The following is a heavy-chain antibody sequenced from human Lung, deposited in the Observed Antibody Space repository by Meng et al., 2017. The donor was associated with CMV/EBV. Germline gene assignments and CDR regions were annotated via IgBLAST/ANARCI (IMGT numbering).Heavy chain of an antibody. Sequence: SVXVSXXASGYTFTSYGISWVRQAPGQGLEWMGWISAYNGNTNYAQNLQGRVTMTTDTSTSTAYMELRSLRSDDTAGYYCAGDIPDYYDTSGDSVSPDYWGRGTXVTVSS. V-gene: IGHV1-18*01. CDR3: AGDIPDYYDTSGDSVSPDY. CDR2: ISAYNGNT. J-gene: IGHJ4*02. D-gene: IGHD3-22*01. CDR1: GYTFTSYG.